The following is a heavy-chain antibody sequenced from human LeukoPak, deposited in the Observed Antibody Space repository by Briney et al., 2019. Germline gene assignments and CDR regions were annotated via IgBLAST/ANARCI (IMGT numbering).Heavy chain of an antibody. CDR3: ARLGYSSGPPRDY. D-gene: IGHD6-19*01. CDR2: IYYSGST. J-gene: IGHJ4*02. Sequence: SETLSLTCTVSGGSISSSSYYWGWTRQPPGKGLEWIGSIYYSGSTYYNPSLKSRVTISVDTSKNQFSLKLSSVTAADTAVYYCARLGYSSGPPRDYWGQGTLVTVSS. V-gene: IGHV4-39*01. CDR1: GGSISSSSYY.